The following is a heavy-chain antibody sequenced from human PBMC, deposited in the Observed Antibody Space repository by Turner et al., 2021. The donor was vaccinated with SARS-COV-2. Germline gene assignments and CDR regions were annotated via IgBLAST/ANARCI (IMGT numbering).Heavy chain of an antibody. D-gene: IGHD5-12*01. CDR2: INPSGDST. Sequence: QVQLVQSGAEVKKPGASVMVSCKASGYTFTSYYMHWVRQAPGQGLEWMGIINPSGDSTSYAQKFQSRVTMTRDTSTSTVYMEMSSLRSEYTAMYYCALYSGYDSWYGMDVWGQGTTVTVSS. CDR1: GYTFTSYY. J-gene: IGHJ6*02. CDR3: ALYSGYDSWYGMDV. V-gene: IGHV1-46*01.